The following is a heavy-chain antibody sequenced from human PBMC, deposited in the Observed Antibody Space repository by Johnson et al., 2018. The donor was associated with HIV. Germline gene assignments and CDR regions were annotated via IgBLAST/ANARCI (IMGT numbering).Heavy chain of an antibody. CDR1: GFIFRDYY. J-gene: IGHJ3*02. D-gene: IGHD3-10*01. Sequence: VQLVESGGGLVKPGGSLRLSCAVSGFIFRDYYMSWIRQAPGKGLVWVSRINGDGSGITYADSVKGRFTISRDNAKNTLYLQMNSLRAEDTAVYYCASFWATGAFDIWGQGTMVTVSS. V-gene: IGHV3-74*02. CDR3: ASFWATGAFDI. CDR2: INGDGSGI.